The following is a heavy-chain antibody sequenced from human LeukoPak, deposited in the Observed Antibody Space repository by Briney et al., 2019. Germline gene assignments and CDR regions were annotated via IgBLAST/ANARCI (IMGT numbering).Heavy chain of an antibody. J-gene: IGHJ4*02. CDR1: GYTFTTYW. CDR2: IYPADSDT. D-gene: IGHD1-1*01. Sequence: GESLKISCKVSGYTFTTYWIGWVRQMPGKGLEWMGIIYPADSDTRYSPSFQGQVTISVDKSISTAYLQWSSLKASDTAMYYCAGRGTGTTLAFDYWGQGTLVTVSS. V-gene: IGHV5-51*01. CDR3: AGRGTGTTLAFDY.